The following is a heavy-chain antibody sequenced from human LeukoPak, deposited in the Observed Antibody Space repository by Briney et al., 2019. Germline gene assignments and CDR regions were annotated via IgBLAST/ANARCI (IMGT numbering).Heavy chain of an antibody. CDR1: GFTFRSYA. V-gene: IGHV3-23*01. D-gene: IGHD3-10*01. CDR3: AKVDYYGSGSYSGIFDY. Sequence: GGSLRLSCAASGFTFRSYAMNWVRQAPGKGLEWVSVISGSGSSTYYADSVKGRFTISRDNSKNTLYLQMNSLRAEDTAVYYCAKVDYYGSGSYSGIFDYWGQGTLVTVSS. CDR2: ISGSGSST. J-gene: IGHJ4*02.